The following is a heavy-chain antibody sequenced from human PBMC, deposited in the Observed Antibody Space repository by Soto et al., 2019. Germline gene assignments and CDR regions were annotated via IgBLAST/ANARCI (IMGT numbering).Heavy chain of an antibody. CDR3: AKNYYYTAGNY. J-gene: IGHJ4*02. CDR1: GFTFSSFW. Sequence: EVQLVESGGGLVQPGGSLRLSCAASGFTFSSFWMSWVRQAPGKGLEWVANIKQDGREKNYVGSVEGRFTISRDNSKNSLYLQMNSLRVEDTAVYYCAKNYYYTAGNYWGQGALVTVSS. CDR2: IKQDGREK. D-gene: IGHD3-10*01. V-gene: IGHV3-7*01.